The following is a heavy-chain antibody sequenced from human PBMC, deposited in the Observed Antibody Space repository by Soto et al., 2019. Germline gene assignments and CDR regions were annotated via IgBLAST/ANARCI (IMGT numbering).Heavy chain of an antibody. Sequence: QVQLQESGPGLVKPSETLSLNCTVTGGTISGYYWTWIRQSAGGGLEWIGRIYSSGSTNYNHSRKSRVTISLDTSMNHVSLRLSSVTAADTAVYYCARGQRFSDWFDPWGQGTLVTVSS. CDR1: GGTISGYY. V-gene: IGHV4-4*07. D-gene: IGHD3-3*01. CDR3: ARGQRFSDWFDP. J-gene: IGHJ5*02. CDR2: IYSSGST.